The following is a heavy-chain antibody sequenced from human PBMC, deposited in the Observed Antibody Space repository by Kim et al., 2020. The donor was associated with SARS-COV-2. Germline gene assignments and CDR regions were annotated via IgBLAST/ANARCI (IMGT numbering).Heavy chain of an antibody. Sequence: GESLKISCQSSEYSFTNYWVAWIRQMPGKGLEWMGRIDPSDSYSDYSPSFQGHVTISLDKSINTAYLQWSSLSASDTAIYYCARLRGYYGSGPFDPWGQGTLVTVSS. CDR3: ARLRGYYGSGPFDP. D-gene: IGHD3-10*01. CDR1: EYSFTNYW. J-gene: IGHJ5*02. CDR2: IDPSDSYS. V-gene: IGHV5-10-1*01.